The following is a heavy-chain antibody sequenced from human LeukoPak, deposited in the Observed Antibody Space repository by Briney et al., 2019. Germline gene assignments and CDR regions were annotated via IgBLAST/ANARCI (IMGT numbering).Heavy chain of an antibody. Sequence: SETLSLTCTVSGGSISSQYWTWIRQPPGKGLEWIGTIHNSGKTNDNPSLKGRVTISVDTSKNQLSLRLTSVTTADTAVYYCARGVTYWGQGALVTVTS. CDR1: GGSISSQY. CDR2: IHNSGKT. J-gene: IGHJ4*02. V-gene: IGHV4-59*11. CDR3: ARGVTY.